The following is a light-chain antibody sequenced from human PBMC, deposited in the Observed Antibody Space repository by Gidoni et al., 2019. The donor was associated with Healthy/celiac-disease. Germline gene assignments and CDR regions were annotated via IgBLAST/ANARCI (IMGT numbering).Light chain of an antibody. CDR1: QSVSSSY. Sequence: EIVLTQSPGTLSLSPGERATLSCRASQSVSSSYLAWYQQKPGQAPRLLIYGASSRATGIPDRFSGSGSGTDFTLTISRLEPEDFAVYYCQQYGSFRGRTFGQGTKVEIK. J-gene: IGKJ1*01. CDR3: QQYGSFRGRT. V-gene: IGKV3-20*01. CDR2: GAS.